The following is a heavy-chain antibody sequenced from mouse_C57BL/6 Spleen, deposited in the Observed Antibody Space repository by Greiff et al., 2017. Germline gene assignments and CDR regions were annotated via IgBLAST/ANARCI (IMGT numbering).Heavy chain of an antibody. V-gene: IGHV1-5*01. CDR3: TRSGGYGSSPWWYFDV. CDR2: IYPGNSDT. CDR1: GYTFTSYW. D-gene: IGHD1-1*01. J-gene: IGHJ1*03. Sequence: EVQLQQSGTVLARPGASVKMSCKTSGYTFTSYWMHWVKQRPGQGLEWIGAIYPGNSDTSYNQKFKGKAKLTAVTSASTAYMELSSLTNEDSAVYYCTRSGGYGSSPWWYFDVWGTGTTVTVSS.